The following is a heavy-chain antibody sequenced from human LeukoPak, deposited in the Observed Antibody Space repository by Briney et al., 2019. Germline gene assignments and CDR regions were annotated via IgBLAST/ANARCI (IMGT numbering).Heavy chain of an antibody. D-gene: IGHD6-13*01. CDR3: ARADSSSWNWFDP. J-gene: IGHJ5*02. Sequence: SVNVSCMASGGTFSSYTISWVRQAPGQGLEWMGRIIPILGMANYAQKFQGRVTITAEKSTSTAYMELSSLRSEDAAVYYCARADSSSWNWFDPWGQGTLVTVSS. CDR1: GGTFSSYT. CDR2: IIPILGMA. V-gene: IGHV1-69*02.